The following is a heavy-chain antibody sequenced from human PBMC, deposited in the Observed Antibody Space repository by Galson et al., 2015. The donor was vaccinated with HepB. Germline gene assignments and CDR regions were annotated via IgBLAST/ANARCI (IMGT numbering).Heavy chain of an antibody. Sequence: SGGTFSSYAISWVRQAPGQGLEWMGRIIPILGIANYAQKFRGRVTITADKSTSTAYMELSSLRSEDTAVYYCANTYYDIYDPWGQGTLVTVSS. CDR3: ANTYYDIYDP. D-gene: IGHD3-9*01. V-gene: IGHV1-69*04. CDR1: GGTFSSYA. J-gene: IGHJ5*02. CDR2: IIPILGIA.